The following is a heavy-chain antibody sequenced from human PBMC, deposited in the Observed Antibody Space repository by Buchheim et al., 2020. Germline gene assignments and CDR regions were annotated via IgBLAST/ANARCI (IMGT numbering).Heavy chain of an antibody. CDR1: GYTFTSYY. V-gene: IGHV1-46*01. D-gene: IGHD6-6*01. Sequence: QVRLVQSGAEVKKPGASVKLSCKASGYTFTSYYIHWVRQAPRQGVEWMGIINPSGGSTTYPQKFQGRFTMTRDTSTSTVYMELRSLKSEDTAVYYCARRYSSSSGFDYWGQGTL. J-gene: IGHJ4*02. CDR2: INPSGGST. CDR3: ARRYSSSSGFDY.